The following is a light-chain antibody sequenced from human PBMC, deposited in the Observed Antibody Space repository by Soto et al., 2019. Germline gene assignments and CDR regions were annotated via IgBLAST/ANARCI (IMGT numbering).Light chain of an antibody. Sequence: EIVLTQSPGTLSLSPGERATLSCRASQSVSSSYLAWYQQKPGQAPRLLIYGASSRATGIPDRFSGSGSGTDFTLIISRLEPEDFTVYFCQQYGSSQSFGQGTKAEL. CDR2: GAS. CDR3: QQYGSSQS. V-gene: IGKV3-20*01. CDR1: QSVSSSY. J-gene: IGKJ1*01.